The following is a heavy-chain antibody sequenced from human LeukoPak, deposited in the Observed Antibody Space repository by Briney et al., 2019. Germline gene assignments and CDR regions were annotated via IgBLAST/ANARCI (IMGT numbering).Heavy chain of an antibody. CDR3: ARDECSGGSCYFGPYYYYMDV. J-gene: IGHJ6*03. CDR1: GFTFSTYS. CDR2: IKQDGSEK. V-gene: IGHV3-7*01. Sequence: GGSLRLSCAASGFTFSTYSMNWVRQAPGKGLEWVANIKQDGSEKYYVDSVKGRFTISRDNAKNSLYLQMNSLRAEDTAVYYCARDECSGGSCYFGPYYYYMDVWGKGTTVTVSS. D-gene: IGHD2-15*01.